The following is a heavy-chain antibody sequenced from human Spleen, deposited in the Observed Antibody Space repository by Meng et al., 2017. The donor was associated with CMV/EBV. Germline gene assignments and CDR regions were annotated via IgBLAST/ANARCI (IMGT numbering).Heavy chain of an antibody. CDR3: ARMGRNKYGEDNWFDP. V-gene: IGHV1-2*02. CDR1: GYTFSGYY. J-gene: IGHJ5*02. D-gene: IGHD7-27*01. Sequence: ASVKVSCKASGYTFSGYYMHWVRQAPGQGLEWIGWINSNTGGTNYAQKFQGRVTMTRDTSTSTAYMELRSLRFDDTAVYYCARMGRNKYGEDNWFDPWGQGTLVTVSS. CDR2: INSNTGGT.